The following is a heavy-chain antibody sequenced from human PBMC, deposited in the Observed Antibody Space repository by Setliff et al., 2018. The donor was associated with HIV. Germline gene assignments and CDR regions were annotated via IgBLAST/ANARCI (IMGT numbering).Heavy chain of an antibody. J-gene: IGHJ5*02. CDR1: GYSFTSYY. Sequence: PGESLKISCKGSGYSFTSYYISWVRQMPGKGLEWMGKIDPSDSYTDYSPSLESRVTISVDTSKNQFSLKLSSVTAADTAVYYCARAPLSGGSFGWFDPWGQGTLVTVSS. CDR3: ARAPLSGGSFGWFDP. D-gene: IGHD2-15*01. V-gene: IGHV5-10-1*01. CDR2: IDPSDSYT.